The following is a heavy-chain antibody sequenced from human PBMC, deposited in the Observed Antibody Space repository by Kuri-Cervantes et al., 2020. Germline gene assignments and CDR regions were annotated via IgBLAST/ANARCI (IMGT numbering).Heavy chain of an antibody. CDR1: GGSISSYY. V-gene: IGHV4-59*01. CDR3: ARGPSFYGGKNSYGYDY. D-gene: IGHD5-18*01. Sequence: SETLSLTCNVSGGSISSYYWNWIRQPPGKRLEWIGYIYYSGSTNYNPSLKSRVTISVDTSKNQFSLKLNSVTAADTAVYYCARGPSFYGGKNSYGYDYWGQGTLVTVSS. CDR2: IYYSGST. J-gene: IGHJ4*02.